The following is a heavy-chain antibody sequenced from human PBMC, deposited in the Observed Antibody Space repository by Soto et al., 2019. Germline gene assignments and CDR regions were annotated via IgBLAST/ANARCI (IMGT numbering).Heavy chain of an antibody. CDR2: ISYDGSNK. J-gene: IGHJ6*02. CDR1: GFTFSSYP. Sequence: QVQLVESGGNVVQPGRSLRLSCTASGFTFSSYPIHWVRQAPGKGLDWVAVISYDGSNKYYADSEKGRFTISRDNSKNPLYLQMNSLRVEDTAMYYCARDVGSSWYIGVAKYYYGMDVWGQGTTVTVS. CDR3: ARDVGSSWYIGVAKYYYGMDV. V-gene: IGHV3-30-3*01. D-gene: IGHD6-13*01.